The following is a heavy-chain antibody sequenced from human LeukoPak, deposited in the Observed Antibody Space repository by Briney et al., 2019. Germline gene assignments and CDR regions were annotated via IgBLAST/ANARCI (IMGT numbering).Heavy chain of an antibody. CDR3: AIVARGCTITSCYIDS. CDR2: ISGSGGST. D-gene: IGHD2-2*01. V-gene: IGHV3-23*01. CDR1: GFTFSSYA. J-gene: IGHJ4*02. Sequence: EGSLRLSCAASGFTFSSYAMSWVRQAPGKGLEWVSAISGSGGSTYYADSVKGRFTISRDNSKNTVYLQMNSLRVEDTAVYHCAIVARGCTITSCYIDSWGQGTLVTVSS.